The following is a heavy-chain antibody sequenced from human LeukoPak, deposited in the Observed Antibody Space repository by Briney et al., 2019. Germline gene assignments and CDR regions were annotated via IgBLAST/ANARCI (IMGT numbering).Heavy chain of an antibody. D-gene: IGHD1-14*01. CDR2: IYYSGST. CDR1: GGSISSYY. J-gene: IGHJ3*02. Sequence: PSETLSLTCTVSGGSISSYYWSWIRQPPGRGLEWIGYIYYSGSTNYNPSLKSRVTISVDTSKNQFSLKLSSVTAADTAVYYCARITPGDAFDIWGQGTMVTVSS. CDR3: ARITPGDAFDI. V-gene: IGHV4-59*08.